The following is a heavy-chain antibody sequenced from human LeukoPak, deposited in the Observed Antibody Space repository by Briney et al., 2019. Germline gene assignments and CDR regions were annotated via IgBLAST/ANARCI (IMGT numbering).Heavy chain of an antibody. CDR2: ISHNGNS. Sequence: PSETLSLTCAVYGGSFSAYYWSWIRQPPGKGLEWIGEISHNGNSDYNPSLTSRVTISVDASKNQFSLDLMSVTAADTAVYYCARLYTYPYFYMDVWGKVTTVTVSS. V-gene: IGHV4-34*01. D-gene: IGHD3-16*01. CDR1: GGSFSAYY. J-gene: IGHJ6*03. CDR3: ARLYTYPYFYMDV.